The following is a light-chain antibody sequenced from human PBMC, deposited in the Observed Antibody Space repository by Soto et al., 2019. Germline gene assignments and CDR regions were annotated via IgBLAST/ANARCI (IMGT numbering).Light chain of an antibody. J-gene: IGLJ1*01. CDR1: SSDVGGYNY. CDR2: DVS. Sequence: QSVLTQPASVSGSPGQSITISCTGTSSDVGGYNYVYWYQQHPGKAPKLMIYDVSNRPSGVSNRFSGSKSGNTASLTISGLQAEDEADYYCSSYTSSSTPDVFGTGTKLTVL. V-gene: IGLV2-14*01. CDR3: SSYTSSSTPDV.